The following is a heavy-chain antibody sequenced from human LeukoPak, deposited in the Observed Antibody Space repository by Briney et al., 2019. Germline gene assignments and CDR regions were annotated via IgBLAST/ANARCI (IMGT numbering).Heavy chain of an antibody. J-gene: IGHJ6*04. D-gene: IGHD3-10*02. CDR3: AKDLMFLEDSGMDV. CDR2: ISYDGSNK. V-gene: IGHV3-30*18. Sequence: GGSMRLSCAASGFTFSSYGMHWVRQAPGKGLEWVAVISYDGSNKYYADSVKGRFTISRDNSKNTLYLQMNSLRAEDTAVYYCAKDLMFLEDSGMDVWGKGTTVTVSS. CDR1: GFTFSSYG.